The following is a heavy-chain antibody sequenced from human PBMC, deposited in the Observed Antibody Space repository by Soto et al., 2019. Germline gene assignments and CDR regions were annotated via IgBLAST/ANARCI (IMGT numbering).Heavy chain of an antibody. CDR2: LSFDGSNK. J-gene: IGHJ4*02. CDR3: AKDFYTVRGPAAPRPNCCDC. CDR1: GFTFSNYD. V-gene: IGHV3-30*18. D-gene: IGHD2-2*01. Sequence: QVQLVESGGGVVQPGRSLRLSCAASGFTFSNYDMHWVRQAPGEGLEWVAVLSFDGSNKNYADSVKGRFTISTDNSKNTFFLQSNSLRTEDTAVYFCAKDFYTVRGPAAPRPNCCDCGGPGTLVTVSS.